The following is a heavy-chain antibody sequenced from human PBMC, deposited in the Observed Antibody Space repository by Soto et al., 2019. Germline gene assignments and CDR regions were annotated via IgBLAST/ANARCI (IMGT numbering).Heavy chain of an antibody. V-gene: IGHV4-4*02. CDR1: GGSISSSNW. CDR2: IYHSGST. D-gene: IGHD5-18*01. J-gene: IGHJ3*02. CDR3: ARLYTRGYSYGRPDAFDI. Sequence: QVQLQESGPGLVKPSGTLSLTCAVSGGSISSSNWWSWVRQPPGKGLEWSGEIYHSGSTNYNPSLKSRDTITVDKSKHQFSLKLSSVTAADTAVYYCARLYTRGYSYGRPDAFDIWGQGTMVTVSS.